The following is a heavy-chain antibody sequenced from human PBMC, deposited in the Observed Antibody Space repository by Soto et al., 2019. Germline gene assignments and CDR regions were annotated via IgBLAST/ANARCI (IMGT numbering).Heavy chain of an antibody. V-gene: IGHV3-21*01. J-gene: IGHJ6*03. CDR3: AREGGKGCSGGSCYYYYYYYMDV. Sequence: GGSLRLSCAASGFTFSSYSMNWVRQAPGKGLEWVSSISSSSSYIYYADSVKGRFTISRDNAKNSLYLQMNSLRAEDTAVYYCAREGGKGCSGGSCYYYYYYYMDVWGKGTTVTVSS. CDR1: GFTFSSYS. D-gene: IGHD2-15*01. CDR2: ISSSSSYI.